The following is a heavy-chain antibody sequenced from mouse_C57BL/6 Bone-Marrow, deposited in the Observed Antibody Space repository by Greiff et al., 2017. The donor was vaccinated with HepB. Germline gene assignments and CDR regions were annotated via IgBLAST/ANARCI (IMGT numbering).Heavy chain of an antibody. CDR2: IDPSASYT. J-gene: IGHJ2*01. Sequence: VQLQQPGAELVKPGASVKLSCKASGYTFTSYWMQWVKQRPGQGLEWIGEIDPSASYTNYNQKFKGKATLTVDTASSTAYMQLSSLTSEDSAVYYCARYAPYDYQGYSYDYWGQGTTVTVSS. D-gene: IGHD2-4*01. CDR3: ARYAPYDYQGYSYDY. V-gene: IGHV1-50*01. CDR1: GYTFTSYW.